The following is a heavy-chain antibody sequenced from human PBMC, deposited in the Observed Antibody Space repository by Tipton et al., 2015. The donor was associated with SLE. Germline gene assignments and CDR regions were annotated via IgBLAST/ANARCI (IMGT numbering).Heavy chain of an antibody. Sequence: TLSLTCTVSGGSISNYYWSWIRQPPGKGLEWIGYIYYTGSTNYNPSLKSRLTISTDTSKNQFSLKLSSVTAADTAVYYCARVRRGADFWSGDDAFDIWGQGTMVTVSS. D-gene: IGHD3-3*01. J-gene: IGHJ3*02. V-gene: IGHV4-59*01. CDR1: GGSISNYY. CDR2: IYYTGST. CDR3: ARVRRGADFWSGDDAFDI.